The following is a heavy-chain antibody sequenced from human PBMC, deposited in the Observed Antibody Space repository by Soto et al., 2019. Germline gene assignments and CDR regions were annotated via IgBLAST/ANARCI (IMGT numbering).Heavy chain of an antibody. V-gene: IGHV4-59*01. CDR1: GGSISSYY. D-gene: IGHD2-15*01. CDR2: IYYSGST. J-gene: IGHJ4*02. CDR3: ARVVVAANFYFDY. Sequence: LSLTCTVSGGSISSYYWSWIRQPPGKGLEWIGYIYYSGSTNYNPSLKSRVTISVDTSKNQFSLKLSSVTAADTAVYYCARVVVAANFYFDYWGQGTLVTVSS.